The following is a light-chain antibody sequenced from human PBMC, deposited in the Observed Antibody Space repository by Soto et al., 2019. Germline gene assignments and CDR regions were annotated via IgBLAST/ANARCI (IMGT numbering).Light chain of an antibody. V-gene: IGKV1-8*01. Sequence: ALRMTQSPSSLSASTGDRVTITCRASQGISSYLAWCQQKPGKAPKLLIYAASTLQSGVPSRFSGSGSGTDFTLTISYLQSEDFATYYCQQYYSYPRTFGPGTKVDIK. CDR3: QQYYSYPRT. J-gene: IGKJ3*01. CDR2: AAS. CDR1: QGISSY.